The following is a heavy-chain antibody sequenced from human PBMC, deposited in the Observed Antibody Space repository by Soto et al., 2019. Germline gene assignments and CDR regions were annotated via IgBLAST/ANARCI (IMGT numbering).Heavy chain of an antibody. V-gene: IGHV4-61*01. CDR2: IYYSGST. Sequence: SETLSLTCTVSGGSVTSGNYYWSWIRQPPGKGLEWIGHIYYSGSTDYNPSLKSRVTISVDASKNQFSLKLSSVTAADTAIYYCARGPVVTPFVDYWGQGTLVTVSS. D-gene: IGHD2-21*02. CDR1: GGSVTSGNYY. J-gene: IGHJ4*02. CDR3: ARGPVVTPFVDY.